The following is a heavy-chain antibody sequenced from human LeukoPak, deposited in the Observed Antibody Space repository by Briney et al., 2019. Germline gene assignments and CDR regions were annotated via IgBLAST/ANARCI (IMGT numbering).Heavy chain of an antibody. CDR3: ARRRTGTTHNWFDP. CDR2: FYTSGNT. J-gene: IGHJ5*02. D-gene: IGHD1-1*01. V-gene: IGHV4-4*09. CDR1: GGSIRGDF. Sequence: PSETLSLTCGVSGGSIRGDFGRWVPQSPGRGLEWIGNFYTSGNTTYNPFLKSRVTSSVDTAKNQFSLRLTSVTAADTAVYFCARRRTGTTHNWFDPWGQGILVTVSS.